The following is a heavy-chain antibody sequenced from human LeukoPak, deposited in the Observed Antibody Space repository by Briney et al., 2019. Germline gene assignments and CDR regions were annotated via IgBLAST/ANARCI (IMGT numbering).Heavy chain of an antibody. CDR2: LSPVGSNK. D-gene: IGHD3-10*01. J-gene: IGHJ3*02. Sequence: RRSLRLSCAASGFTFSTYTMHWVRQAPGKGLEWVALLSPVGSNKYYADSVKGRFTISRDNSKNTLYLEMDSLRAEDTAVFYCATEKGGEAFDIWGQGTMVTVSS. CDR1: GFTFSTYT. V-gene: IGHV3-30*01. CDR3: ATEKGGEAFDI.